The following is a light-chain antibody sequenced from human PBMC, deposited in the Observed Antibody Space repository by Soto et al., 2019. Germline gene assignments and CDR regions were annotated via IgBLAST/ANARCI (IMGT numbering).Light chain of an antibody. CDR2: GNS. V-gene: IGLV1-40*01. CDR3: QSYDSSLSGVV. CDR1: SSNIGAGYG. Sequence: QSVLTQPPSVSGAPGQRVTISCTGSSSNIGAGYGVHWYQHLPGTAPKLLIYGNSNRPSGVPDRFSGSKSGTSASLAITGLRAEDEAGYYCQSYDSSLSGVVFGGGTKLTVL. J-gene: IGLJ2*01.